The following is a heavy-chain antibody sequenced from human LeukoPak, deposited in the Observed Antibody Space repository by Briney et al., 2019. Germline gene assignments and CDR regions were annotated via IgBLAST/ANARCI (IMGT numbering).Heavy chain of an antibody. CDR1: GFTFSSYA. V-gene: IGHV3-23*01. CDR3: AKDTSSWYLGYFDY. Sequence: GGSLRLSCAASGFTFSSYAMSWVRQAPGKGLEWVSDISGSGGSTYYADSVKGRFTISRDNSKNTLYLQMNSLRAEDTAVYYCAKDTSSWYLGYFDYWGQGTLVTVSS. D-gene: IGHD6-13*01. CDR2: ISGSGGST. J-gene: IGHJ4*02.